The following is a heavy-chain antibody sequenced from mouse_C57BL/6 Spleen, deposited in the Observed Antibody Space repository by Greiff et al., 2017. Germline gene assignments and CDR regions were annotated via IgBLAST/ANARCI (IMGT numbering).Heavy chain of an antibody. CDR1: GYTFTSYW. CDR3: ASPPYDYYAKDD. Sequence: QVQLQQPGAELVKPGASVKLSCKAYGYTFTSYWMHWVKQRPGRGLEWSGRIDPNSGGTKYNEKFKSKATLTVDKPSSSAYVQLSSLTSEDSAVYDCASPPYDYYAKDDWGPGTTVTVAS. J-gene: IGHJ4*01. V-gene: IGHV1-72*01. CDR2: IDPNSGGT.